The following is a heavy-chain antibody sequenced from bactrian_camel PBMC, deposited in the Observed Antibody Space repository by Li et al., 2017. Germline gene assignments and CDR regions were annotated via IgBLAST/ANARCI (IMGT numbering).Heavy chain of an antibody. Sequence: HVQLVESGGGSVQPGVSLKLSCVASGFQYKAYAMGWFRQAPGKGLEWVSIIYSDGTNAYYTAAVRGRFTISRDNAKNTVYLQLNSLKPEDTAMYYCAADPGVCDYSLARPPPKYAFGYWGQGTQVTVS. CDR2: IYSDGTNA. D-gene: IGHD4*01. CDR1: GFQYKAYA. CDR3: AADPGVCDYSLARPPPKYAFGY. J-gene: IGHJ6*01. V-gene: IGHV3S6*01.